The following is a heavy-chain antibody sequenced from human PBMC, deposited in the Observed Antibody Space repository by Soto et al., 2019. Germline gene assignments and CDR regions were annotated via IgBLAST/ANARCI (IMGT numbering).Heavy chain of an antibody. V-gene: IGHV4-34*01. CDR3: ARAYSSSWSPFEY. J-gene: IGHJ4*02. CDR1: GGSFSGYY. D-gene: IGHD6-13*01. Sequence: QVQLQQWGAGLSKPSETLSLTCAVYGGSFSGYYWSWIRQPPGKGLEWIGEINHSGSTNYNPSLKSRVTLSVDTSKNQFSLKLSSVTAADTAVYYCARAYSSSWSPFEYWGQGTLVTVSS. CDR2: INHSGST.